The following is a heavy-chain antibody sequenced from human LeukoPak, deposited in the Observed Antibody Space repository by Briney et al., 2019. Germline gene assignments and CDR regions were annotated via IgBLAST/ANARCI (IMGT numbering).Heavy chain of an antibody. CDR2: IYCSGST. CDR3: ARSLQYGNNNYYYYGMDV. CDR1: GGSISSYY. V-gene: IGHV4-59*01. D-gene: IGHD2/OR15-2a*01. J-gene: IGHJ6*02. Sequence: PSETLSLTCTVSGGSISSYYWSWIRQPPGKGLEWIGYIYCSGSTDYNPSLKGRVTISEDTSKNQFSLKLNSVTAADTAVYYCARSLQYGNNNYYYYGMDVWGQGTTVTVSS.